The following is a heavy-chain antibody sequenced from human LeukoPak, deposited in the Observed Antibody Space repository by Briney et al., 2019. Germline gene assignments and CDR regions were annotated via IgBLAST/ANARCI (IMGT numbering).Heavy chain of an antibody. CDR3: ARDRLARPGAAVAGNTLFDY. V-gene: IGHV3-33*01. Sequence: PGRSLRLSCAASGFTFSSYGMHWVRQAPGKGLEWVAVIWYDGSNKYYIDSVKGRFTISRDNSKNTLYLQMNSLRAEDTAVYYCARDRLARPGAAVAGNTLFDYWAREPWSPSPQ. CDR1: GFTFSSYG. J-gene: IGHJ4*02. CDR2: IWYDGSNK. D-gene: IGHD6-19*01.